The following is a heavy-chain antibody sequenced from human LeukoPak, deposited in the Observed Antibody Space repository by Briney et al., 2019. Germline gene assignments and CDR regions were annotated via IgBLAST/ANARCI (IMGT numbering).Heavy chain of an antibody. CDR1: GFTFSSYS. J-gene: IGHJ4*02. CDR3: ARDIAAAGTWFDY. Sequence: PGGSLRLSCAASGFTFSSYSMNSVRQAQGKGLEWVSSISSSSSYIYYADSVKGRFTISRDNAKNSLYLQMNSLRAEDTAVYYCARDIAAAGTWFDYWGQGTLVTVSS. D-gene: IGHD6-13*01. CDR2: ISSSSSYI. V-gene: IGHV3-21*01.